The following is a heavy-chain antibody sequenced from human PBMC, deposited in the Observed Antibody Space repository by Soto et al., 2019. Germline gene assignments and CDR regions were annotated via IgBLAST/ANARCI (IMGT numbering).Heavy chain of an antibody. J-gene: IGHJ6*03. CDR1: GFTFSSYW. CDR2: IKQDGSEK. Sequence: GALRLSCAASGFTFSSYWMSWVRQAPGKGLEWVANIKQDGSEKYYVDSVKGRFTISRDNAKNSLYLQMNSLRAEDTAVYYCARISREQQLVSYYYYYYMDVWGKGTKVTVSS. V-gene: IGHV3-7*01. CDR3: ARISREQQLVSYYYYYYMDV. D-gene: IGHD6-13*01.